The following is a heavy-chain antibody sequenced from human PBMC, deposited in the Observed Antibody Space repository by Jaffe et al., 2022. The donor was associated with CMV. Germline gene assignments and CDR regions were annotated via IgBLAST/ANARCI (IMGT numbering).Heavy chain of an antibody. CDR3: ARGYGSGSYYAYYYMDV. D-gene: IGHD3-10*01. J-gene: IGHJ6*03. Sequence: QVQLVESGGGVVQPGRSLRLSCAASGFTFSSYGMHWVRQAPGKGLEWVAVIWYDGSNKYYADSVKGRFTISRDNSKNTLYLQMNSLRAEDTAVYYCARGYGSGSYYAYYYMDVWGKGTTVTVSS. V-gene: IGHV3-33*08. CDR2: IWYDGSNK. CDR1: GFTFSSYG.